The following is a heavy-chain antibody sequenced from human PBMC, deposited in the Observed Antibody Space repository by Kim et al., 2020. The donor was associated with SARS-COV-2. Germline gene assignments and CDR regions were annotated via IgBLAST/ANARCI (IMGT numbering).Heavy chain of an antibody. CDR2: IYPGDSDT. J-gene: IGHJ3*02. CDR1: GYSFTSYW. Sequence: GESLKISCKGSGYSFTSYWIGWVRQMPGKGLEWMGIIYPGDSDTRYSPSFQGQVTISADKSISTAYLQWSSLKASDTAMYYCARHGQVNVLRYFDWLNQDAFDIWGQGTMVTVSS. V-gene: IGHV5-51*01. D-gene: IGHD3-9*01. CDR3: ARHGQVNVLRYFDWLNQDAFDI.